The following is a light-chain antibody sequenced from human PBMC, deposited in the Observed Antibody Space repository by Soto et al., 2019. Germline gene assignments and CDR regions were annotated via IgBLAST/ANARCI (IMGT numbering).Light chain of an antibody. CDR1: QSIRSH. J-gene: IGKJ3*01. CDR2: GAS. CDR3: QQSFSSPFT. V-gene: IGKV1-39*01. Sequence: DIQMTQSPSSLSASVGDRVSITCRASQSIRSHLNWFQHKPGKAPKVLIYGASSLQGGVPSRFSGSGSGTDFTLTIKSLQPEDFATYYCQQSFSSPFTFGPGNKVDVK.